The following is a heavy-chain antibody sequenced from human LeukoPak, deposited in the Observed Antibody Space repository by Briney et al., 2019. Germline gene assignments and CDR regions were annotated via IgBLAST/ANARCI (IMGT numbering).Heavy chain of an antibody. CDR3: ARGREYGDFFDS. CDR1: VDSSNNFY. CDR2: IFSRGIP. Sequence: SETLSLTCTSSVDSSNNFYWNWVRQPAGTGLECIGRIFSRGIPNYNPSLKSRVTISVDTSKKQFSLKLTSVTAADSAVYYCARGREYGDFFDSWGQGTLVTVSS. D-gene: IGHD4-17*01. V-gene: IGHV4-4*07. J-gene: IGHJ4*02.